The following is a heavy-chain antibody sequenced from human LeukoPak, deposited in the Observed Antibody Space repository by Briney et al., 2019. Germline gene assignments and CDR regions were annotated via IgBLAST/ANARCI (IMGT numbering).Heavy chain of an antibody. D-gene: IGHD3-10*01. CDR3: AKDMWRFGELDYDY. CDR1: GFTFDDYA. J-gene: IGHJ4*02. V-gene: IGHV3-43*02. CDR2: ISGDGGST. Sequence: PGGSLRLSCAASGFTFDDYAMHWVRQAPGKGLEWVSLISGDGGSTYYADSVKGRFTISRDNSKNSLYLQMNSLRTEDTPLYYCAKDMWRFGELDYDYWGQGTLVTVSS.